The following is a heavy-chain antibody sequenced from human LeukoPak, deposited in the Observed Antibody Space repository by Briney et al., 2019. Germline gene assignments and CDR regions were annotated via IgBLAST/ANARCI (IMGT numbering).Heavy chain of an antibody. V-gene: IGHV4-34*01. D-gene: IGHD1-26*01. CDR3: ASSGSSHFIDY. Sequence: PSETQSLTCAVYGGSISGYYWSWIRQPPGKGLEWIGEINHSGSTNYNPSLKSRVTISVDTSKNQFSLKLSSVTAADTAVYYCASSGSSHFIDYWGQGTLVTVSS. CDR1: GGSISGYY. CDR2: INHSGST. J-gene: IGHJ4*02.